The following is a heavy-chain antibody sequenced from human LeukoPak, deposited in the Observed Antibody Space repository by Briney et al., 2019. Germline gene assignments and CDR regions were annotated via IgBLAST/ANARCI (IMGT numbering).Heavy chain of an antibody. Sequence: GGSLRLSCAASGFTFSSYWMSWVRQAPGKGLVWVSRISSDGSSTTYADSVKGRFAISRDNAKNSLYLQMNSLRAEDTAVYYCATPSGGYWGQGTLVTVSS. V-gene: IGHV3-74*01. D-gene: IGHD6-25*01. J-gene: IGHJ4*02. CDR1: GFTFSSYW. CDR2: ISSDGSST. CDR3: ATPSGGY.